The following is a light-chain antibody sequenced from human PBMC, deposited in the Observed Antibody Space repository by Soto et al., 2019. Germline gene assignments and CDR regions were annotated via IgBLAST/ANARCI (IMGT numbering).Light chain of an antibody. CDR2: EVS. V-gene: IGLV2-8*01. J-gene: IGLJ2*01. CDR1: SSDVGGYNC. Sequence: QSALTQPPSASGSPGQSVTISCTGTSSDVGGYNCVSWYQQHPGKAPKLMIYEVSKRPSGVPDRFSGSKSGNTASLTVSGLQAEDEADYYCSSYAGSNIPVVFGGETKLTVL. CDR3: SSYAGSNIPVV.